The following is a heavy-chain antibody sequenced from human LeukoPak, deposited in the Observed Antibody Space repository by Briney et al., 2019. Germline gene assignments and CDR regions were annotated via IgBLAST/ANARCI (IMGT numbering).Heavy chain of an antibody. CDR2: IKPNSGDT. J-gene: IGHJ3*02. CDR3: AAALTYCGGDCYSSDAFDI. V-gene: IGHV1-2*02. Sequence: GASVKVSCKASGYTFTDYSLHWVRQAPGQGLEWMGWIKPNSGDTNYAQNFQGRVTMTRDTSISTAYMELSRLRSDDTAVYYCAAALTYCGGDCYSSDAFDIWGQGTMVTVSS. D-gene: IGHD2-21*01. CDR1: GYTFTDYS.